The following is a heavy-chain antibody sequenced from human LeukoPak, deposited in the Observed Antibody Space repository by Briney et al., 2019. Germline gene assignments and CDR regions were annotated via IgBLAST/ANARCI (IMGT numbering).Heavy chain of an antibody. J-gene: IGHJ4*02. CDR2: INHSGST. CDR3: ARSTADGYGGDY. V-gene: IGHV4-34*01. D-gene: IGHD5-24*01. Sequence: SETLSLTCAVYGGSFSGYYWSWIRQPPGKGLEWIGEINHSGSTNYNPSLKSRVTISVDTSKNQFSLKLSSVTAADTAVYYCARSTADGYGGDYWGRGTLVTVSS. CDR1: GGSFSGYY.